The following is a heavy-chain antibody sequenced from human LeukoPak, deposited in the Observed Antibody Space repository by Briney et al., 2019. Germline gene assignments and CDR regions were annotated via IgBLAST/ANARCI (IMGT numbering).Heavy chain of an antibody. CDR2: INPNSGDT. CDR1: GYTFTGYY. CDR3: ARQGGSSLNFDC. J-gene: IGHJ4*02. Sequence: ASVKVSCKASGYTFTGYYIHWVRQAPGQGLEWMGWINPNSGDTSHAQRFQDRVTMTRDMSTSTAYMDLSMLTSDETALYYCARQGGSSLNFDCWGQGTLVTVSS. V-gene: IGHV1-2*02. D-gene: IGHD1-26*01.